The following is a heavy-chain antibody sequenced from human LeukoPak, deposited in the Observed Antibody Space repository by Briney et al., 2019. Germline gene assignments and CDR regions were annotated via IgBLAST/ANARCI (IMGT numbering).Heavy chain of an antibody. Sequence: GASLRLSCAASGFTFSSYAMIWVRQAPGKGLEWVAVISYDGSNKYYADSVKGRFTISRDNSKNTLYLQMNSLRAEDTAVYYCAAGSTAMVGFDYWGQGTLVTVSS. V-gene: IGHV3-30*04. CDR2: ISYDGSNK. J-gene: IGHJ4*02. CDR1: GFTFSSYA. CDR3: AAGSTAMVGFDY. D-gene: IGHD5-18*01.